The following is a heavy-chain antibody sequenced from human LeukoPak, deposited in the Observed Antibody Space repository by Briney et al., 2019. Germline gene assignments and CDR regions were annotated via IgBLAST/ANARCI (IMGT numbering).Heavy chain of an antibody. D-gene: IGHD6-13*01. CDR1: GYTFTSYD. CDR3: ARGPRLDIAAAGWDDY. J-gene: IGHJ4*02. Sequence: ASVKVSCKASGYTFTSYDINWVRQATGQGLEWMRWMNPNSGNTGYAQKFQGRVTMTRNTSISTAYMELSSLRSEDTAVYYCARGPRLDIAAAGWDDYWGQGTLVTVSS. CDR2: MNPNSGNT. V-gene: IGHV1-8*01.